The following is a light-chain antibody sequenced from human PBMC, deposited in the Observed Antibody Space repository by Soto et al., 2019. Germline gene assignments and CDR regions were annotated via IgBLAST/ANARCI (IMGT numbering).Light chain of an antibody. J-gene: IGKJ2*01. V-gene: IGKV3-20*01. CDR1: ESISRDY. CDR3: HQYCGVPYT. CDR2: GAS. Sequence: EIVLTQSPGTLSLSPGQRATLSCRASESISRDYLAWYQQRLGQAPRLLIYGASSGPTGIPDRFSGSESVTDFTLTIRRLEPEDFAIYYCHQYCGVPYTFGQGTTLEIK.